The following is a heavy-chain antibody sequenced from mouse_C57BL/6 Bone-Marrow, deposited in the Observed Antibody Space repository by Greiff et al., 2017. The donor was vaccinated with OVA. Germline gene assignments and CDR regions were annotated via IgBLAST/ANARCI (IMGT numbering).Heavy chain of an antibody. CDR3: ARGAYYGSSCGYFDY. CDR1: CYTFTSYD. J-gene: IGHJ2*01. Sequence: QVQLQQSGPELVQPGASVKLSCQASCYTFTSYDINWVKQRPGQGLEWIGWIYPRDGSTKYNEKFKGKATLTVDTSSSTAYMELHSLTSEDSAVYFCARGAYYGSSCGYFDYWGQGTTLTVSS. CDR2: IYPRDGST. D-gene: IGHD1-1*01. V-gene: IGHV1-85*01.